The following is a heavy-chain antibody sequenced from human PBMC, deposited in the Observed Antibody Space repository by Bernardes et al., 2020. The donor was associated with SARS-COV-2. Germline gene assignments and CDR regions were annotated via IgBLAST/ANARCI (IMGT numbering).Heavy chain of an antibody. V-gene: IGHV3-33*01. Sequence: GGSLILSCAASGFTFSSYCMHWVRKAPGKGLELVAVIWYDGSNKYYADSVKGRFTISRDNSKNTLYLQMNRLRAEDTAVYYCAREFHYYDGSSLDYWGQGTLVSFAS. CDR1: GFTFSSYC. J-gene: IGHJ4*02. CDR3: AREFHYYDGSSLDY. D-gene: IGHD3-22*01. CDR2: IWYDGSNK.